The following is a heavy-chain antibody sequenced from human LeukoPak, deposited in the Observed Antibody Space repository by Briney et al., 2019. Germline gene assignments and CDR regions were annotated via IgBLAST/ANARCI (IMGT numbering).Heavy chain of an antibody. Sequence: SETLSLTCTVSGGSISSGSYFWNWIRQPAGKGLEWIGRIYTSGSTDYNPSLKSRVTISLDTSKNQFSLKLSSLTAADTAVYYCARGGYYDSSGSRDAFDIWGQGTMVTVSS. V-gene: IGHV4-61*02. D-gene: IGHD3-22*01. CDR2: IYTSGST. CDR3: ARGGYYDSSGSRDAFDI. J-gene: IGHJ3*02. CDR1: GGSISSGSYF.